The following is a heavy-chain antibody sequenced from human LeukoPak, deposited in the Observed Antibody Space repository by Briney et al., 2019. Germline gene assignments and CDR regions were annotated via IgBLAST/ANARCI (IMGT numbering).Heavy chain of an antibody. CDR2: IYHSGST. D-gene: IGHD1-14*01. Sequence: SETLSLTCTVSGGSISSGGYYWSWMRQPPGKGLEWIGYIYHSGSTYYNPSLKSRVTISVDRSKNQFSLKLSSVTAADTAVYYCARNAGDYWGQGTLVTVSS. J-gene: IGHJ4*02. CDR3: ARNAGDY. V-gene: IGHV4-30-2*01. CDR1: GGSISSGGYY.